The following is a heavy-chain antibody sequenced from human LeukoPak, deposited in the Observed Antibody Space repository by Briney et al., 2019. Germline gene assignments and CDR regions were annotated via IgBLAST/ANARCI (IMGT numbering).Heavy chain of an antibody. J-gene: IGHJ4*02. V-gene: IGHV4-34*01. D-gene: IGHD3-10*01. CDR3: ARLTRIGITMVRGAHHLDY. CDR1: GFTFSSYW. Sequence: GSLRLSCAASGFTFSSYWMSWVRQAPGKGLEWIGEINHSGSTNYNPSLKSRVTISVDTSKNQFSLKLSSVTAADTAVYYCARLTRIGITMVRGAHHLDYWGQGTLVTVSS. CDR2: INHSGST.